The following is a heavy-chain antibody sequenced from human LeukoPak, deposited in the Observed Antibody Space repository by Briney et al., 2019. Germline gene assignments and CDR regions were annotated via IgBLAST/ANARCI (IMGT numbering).Heavy chain of an antibody. Sequence: SETLSLTYTVSGGSISGHYWSWIRQPPGKGLEWIGFVSYSGNTNYNPSHNGRVTISLDTSKSQFSLSLNSVTAADTAVYFCARGGASSRYFGYWGQGTLVTVSS. CDR3: ARGGASSRYFGY. CDR1: GGSISGHY. V-gene: IGHV4-59*11. D-gene: IGHD1-26*01. J-gene: IGHJ4*02. CDR2: VSYSGNT.